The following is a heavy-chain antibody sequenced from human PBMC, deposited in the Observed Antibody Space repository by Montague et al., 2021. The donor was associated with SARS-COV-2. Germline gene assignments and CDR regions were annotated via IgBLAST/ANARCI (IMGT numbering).Heavy chain of an antibody. D-gene: IGHD3-9*01. CDR3: ARGKDYDILTGYYPPNNWFDP. CDR1: GFTFSSYW. CDR2: INSDGSST. Sequence: SLRLSCAASGFTFSSYWMHWVRQAPGKGLVWVSRINSDGSSTSYADSXKGRFTISRDNAKNTLYLQMNSLRAEDTAVYYCARGKDYDILTGYYPPNNWFDPWGQGTLVTVSS. J-gene: IGHJ5*02. V-gene: IGHV3-74*01.